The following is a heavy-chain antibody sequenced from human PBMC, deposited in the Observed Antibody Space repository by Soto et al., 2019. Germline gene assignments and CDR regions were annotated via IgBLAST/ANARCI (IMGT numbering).Heavy chain of an antibody. D-gene: IGHD3-3*01. J-gene: IGHJ3*02. V-gene: IGHV3-21*01. CDR2: ISSSSSYI. CDR3: ARGQSYDFWSGPSNIPAFDI. Sequence: EVQLVESGGGLVKPGGSLRLSCAASGFTFSSYSMNWVRQAPGKGLEWVSSISSSSSYIYYADSVKGRFTISRDNAKNSLELQMNSLRAEDTAVYYCARGQSYDFWSGPSNIPAFDIWGQGTMVTVSS. CDR1: GFTFSSYS.